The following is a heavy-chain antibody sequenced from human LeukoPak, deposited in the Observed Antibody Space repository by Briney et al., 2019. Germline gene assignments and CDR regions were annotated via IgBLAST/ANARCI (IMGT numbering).Heavy chain of an antibody. CDR3: AKDDSSGWSSFDY. V-gene: IGHV3-9*01. Sequence: GRSLRLSCAASGFTFDDYAMHWVRHAPGKGLEWVSGISWNSGSIGYADSVKGRFTISRDNAKNSLYLQMNSLKAEDTALYYCAKDDSSGWSSFDYWGQGTLVTVSS. D-gene: IGHD6-19*01. CDR1: GFTFDDYA. CDR2: ISWNSGSI. J-gene: IGHJ4*02.